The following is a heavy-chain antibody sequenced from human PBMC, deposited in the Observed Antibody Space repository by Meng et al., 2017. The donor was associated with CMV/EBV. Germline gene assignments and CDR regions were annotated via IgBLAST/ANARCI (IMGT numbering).Heavy chain of an antibody. CDR1: GFTFSDYY. Sequence: GESLKISCAASGFTFSDYYMSWIRQAPGKGLEWVSYISSSGSTIYYADSVKGRFTISRDNAKNSLYLQMNSLRAEDTAVYYCVRPSFGGAFDIWGQGALVTVSS. V-gene: IGHV3-11*04. CDR3: VRPSFGGAFDI. D-gene: IGHD3-10*01. J-gene: IGHJ3*02. CDR2: ISSSGSTI.